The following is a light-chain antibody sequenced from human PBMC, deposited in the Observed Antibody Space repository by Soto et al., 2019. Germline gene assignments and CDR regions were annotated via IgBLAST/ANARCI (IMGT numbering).Light chain of an antibody. CDR3: MQDLQTPVT. J-gene: IGKJ3*01. Sequence: DIVMTQSPLSLPVTPGEPASISCRSSQTLLHSSGYYYLDWYLQKPGQSPQLLIYLGSSRDSGVPDRVSGSGSGTEFTLKISRVEAEDVGVYYCMQDLQTPVTFGPGTKVDI. CDR2: LGS. V-gene: IGKV2-28*01. CDR1: QTLLHSSGYYY.